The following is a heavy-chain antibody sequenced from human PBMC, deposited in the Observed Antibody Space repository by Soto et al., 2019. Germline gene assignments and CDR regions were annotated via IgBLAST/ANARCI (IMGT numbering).Heavy chain of an antibody. J-gene: IGHJ4*02. V-gene: IGHV3-30*18. CDR3: AEDCLSRIVGATSPGY. CDR1: GFTFSSYG. CDR2: ISYDGSNK. D-gene: IGHD1-26*01. Sequence: GGSLRLSCAVSGFTFSSYGMHWVRKAPGKGLEWVAVISYDGSNKYYADSVKGRFTISRDNSKNTLYLQMNSLRAEDTAVYYCAEDCLSRIVGATSPGYWGQGTLVTVSS.